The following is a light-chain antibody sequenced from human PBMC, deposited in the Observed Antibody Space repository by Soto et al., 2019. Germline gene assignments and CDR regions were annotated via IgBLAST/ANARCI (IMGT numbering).Light chain of an antibody. CDR3: SSYAGSNNFVV. J-gene: IGLJ2*01. CDR2: EVT. Sequence: QSALTQPPSASGSPGQSVTISCTGVSSDVGVYNYVSWYQHRPGKAPKLMIYEVTKRPSGVPDRFSGSKSGNTASLTVSGLQAEGEADYYCSSYAGSNNFVVFGGGTKLTVL. V-gene: IGLV2-8*01. CDR1: SSDVGVYNY.